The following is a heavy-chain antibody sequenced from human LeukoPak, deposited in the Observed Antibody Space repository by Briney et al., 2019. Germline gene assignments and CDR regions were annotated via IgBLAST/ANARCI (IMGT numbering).Heavy chain of an antibody. Sequence: GGSLRLSRAASGFTFSSYEMNWVRQAPGKGLEWVSYISSSGSTIYYADSVKGRFTISRDNAKNSLYLQMNSLRAEDTAVYYCARTSSTFGGVIVPFDYWGQGTLVTVSS. CDR1: GFTFSSYE. J-gene: IGHJ4*02. CDR3: ARTSSTFGGVIVPFDY. D-gene: IGHD3-16*02. V-gene: IGHV3-48*03. CDR2: ISSSGSTI.